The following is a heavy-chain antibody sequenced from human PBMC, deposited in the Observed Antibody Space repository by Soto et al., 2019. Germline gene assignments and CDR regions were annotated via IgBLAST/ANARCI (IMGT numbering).Heavy chain of an antibody. CDR3: ARDPAPNTYYYGSGSYSPYGMDV. D-gene: IGHD3-10*01. V-gene: IGHV1-18*01. CDR2: ISAYNGNT. CDR1: GYTFTSYG. J-gene: IGHJ6*02. Sequence: ASGKVSCKASGYTFTSYGISWLRQAPGQGLEWMGWISAYNGNTNYAQKLQGRVTMTTDTSTSTAYMELRSLRSDDTAVYYCARDPAPNTYYYGSGSYSPYGMDVWGQGATVTVSS.